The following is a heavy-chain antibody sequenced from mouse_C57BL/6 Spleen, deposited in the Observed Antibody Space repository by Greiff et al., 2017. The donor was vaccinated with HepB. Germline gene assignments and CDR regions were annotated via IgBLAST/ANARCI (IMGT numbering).Heavy chain of an antibody. Sequence: VQLQQSGPELVKPGASVKISCKASGYTFTDYYMNWVKQSHGKSLEWIGDINPNNGGTSYNQKFKGKATLTVDKSSSTAYMELRSLTSEDSAVYYCASHDYVWFADWGQGTLVTVAA. CDR1: GYTFTDYY. CDR3: ASHDYVWFAD. CDR2: INPNNGGT. V-gene: IGHV1-26*01. D-gene: IGHD2-4*01. J-gene: IGHJ3*01.